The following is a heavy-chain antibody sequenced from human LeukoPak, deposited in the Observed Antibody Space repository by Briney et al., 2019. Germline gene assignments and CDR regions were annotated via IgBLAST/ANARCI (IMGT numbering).Heavy chain of an antibody. D-gene: IGHD7-27*01. CDR2: IYGGPTA. V-gene: IGHV3-53*01. Sequence: GGSLRLSCAASGFTVSTVYMTWVRQAPGKGLEWVSVIYGGPTAFYADSVKDRFTISRDSPKNTLNLQMNSLRAEDTAVYYCAREIGQLGGAFDIWGQGTMVTVSS. J-gene: IGHJ3*02. CDR1: GFTVSTVY. CDR3: AREIGQLGGAFDI.